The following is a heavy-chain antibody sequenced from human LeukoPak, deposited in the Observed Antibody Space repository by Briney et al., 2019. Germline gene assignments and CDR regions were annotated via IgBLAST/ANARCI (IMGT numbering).Heavy chain of an antibody. CDR1: GFTFSSYW. V-gene: IGHV3-7*01. CDR2: IKQDGSEK. Sequence: PGGSLRLSCAASGFTFSSYWMSWVRQAPGKGLEWVANIKQDGSEKYYVDSVKGRFTISRDNAKNSLYLQMNSLRAEDTAVYYCARDRSRARFWSDYWGQGTLVTASS. CDR3: ARDRSRARFWSDY. J-gene: IGHJ4*02. D-gene: IGHD3-3*01.